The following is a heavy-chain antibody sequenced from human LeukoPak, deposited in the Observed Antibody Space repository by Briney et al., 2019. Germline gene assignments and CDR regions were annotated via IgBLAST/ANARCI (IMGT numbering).Heavy chain of an antibody. J-gene: IGHJ6*03. D-gene: IGHD6-19*01. V-gene: IGHV1-46*01. CDR1: GYTFTSYY. Sequence: ASVKVSCKASGYTFTSYYMHWVRQAPGQGLEWMGIINPSGGSTSYAQKFQGRVTMTRDMSTSTVYMELSSLRSEDTAVYYCARDTTYSSGWYVYYYYYMDVWGKGTTVTVSS. CDR2: INPSGGST. CDR3: ARDTTYSSGWYVYYYYYMDV.